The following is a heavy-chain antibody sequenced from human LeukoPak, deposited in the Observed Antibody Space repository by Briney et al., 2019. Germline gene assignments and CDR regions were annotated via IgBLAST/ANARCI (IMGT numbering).Heavy chain of an antibody. Sequence: ASVKVSCKVSGYTLSELSMHWVRQAPGKGLEWMGGFDPEDGETIYAQKFQGRVTMTEDTSTDTAYMELSSLRSEGTAVYYCATDQARGAFDIWGQGTMVTVSS. CDR1: GYTLSELS. V-gene: IGHV1-24*01. J-gene: IGHJ3*02. D-gene: IGHD3-10*01. CDR2: FDPEDGET. CDR3: ATDQARGAFDI.